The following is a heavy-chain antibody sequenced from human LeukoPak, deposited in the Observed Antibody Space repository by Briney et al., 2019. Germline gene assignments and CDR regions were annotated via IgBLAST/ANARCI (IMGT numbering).Heavy chain of an antibody. V-gene: IGHV4-59*01. J-gene: IGHJ3*02. CDR1: GGSISSYY. D-gene: IGHD2-21*02. CDR3: AREGGAIPVQYCGGDCYSDAFDI. Sequence: SETLSLTCTVSGGSISSYYWSWIRQPPGKGLEWIGYIYYSGSTNYNPSLKSRVTISVDTSKNQFSLKLSSVTAADTAVYYCAREGGAIPVQYCGGDCYSDAFDIWGQGTMVTVSS. CDR2: IYYSGST.